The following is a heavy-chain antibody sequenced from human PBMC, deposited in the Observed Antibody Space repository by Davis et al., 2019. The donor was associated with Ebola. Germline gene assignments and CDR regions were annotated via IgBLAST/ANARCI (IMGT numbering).Heavy chain of an antibody. CDR3: ARLGPDTLDY. J-gene: IGHJ4*02. V-gene: IGHV5-51*01. CDR2: IYPGDSDT. CDR1: GYTFTSYW. Sequence: GESLKISCKGSGYTFTSYWIGWVRQKPGKGLEWMGIIYPGDSDTRYSPSFQGQVTISADKSISTAYLQWSSLKASDSAIYYCARLGPDTLDYWGQGTLVTVSS.